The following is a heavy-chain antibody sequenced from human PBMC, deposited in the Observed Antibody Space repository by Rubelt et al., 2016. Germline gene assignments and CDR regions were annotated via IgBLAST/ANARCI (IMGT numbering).Heavy chain of an antibody. CDR3: ARGKMTAAGPYS. V-gene: IGHV4-34*01. D-gene: IGHD6-13*01. CDR1: GGSFSGYY. CDR2: INHSGST. J-gene: IGHJ5*01. Sequence: QVQLQQCGAGPLKPSETLSLTCAVYGGSFSGYYWSCIRQPPGKGLEWLGKINHSGSTNYNPSLKSRVAISVDTSKDQVSRKRSAVTAAARTVYYSARGKMTAAGPYSCGQGTLVTVTS.